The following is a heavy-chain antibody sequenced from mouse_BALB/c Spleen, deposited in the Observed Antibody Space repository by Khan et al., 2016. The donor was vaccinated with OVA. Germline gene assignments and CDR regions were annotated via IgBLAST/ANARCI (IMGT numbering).Heavy chain of an antibody. CDR2: IGPGSGNT. Sequence: DLVKPGASVKLSCKASGYTFTSYWINWIKQRPGQGLEWVGHIGPGSGNTYYNEIFKGKATLTVDTSSSTAYIQLSSLSSEDSAVYFGAKSNYDGSSLYAMDYWGQGTSVTVSS. V-gene: IGHV1S41*01. J-gene: IGHJ4*01. CDR3: AKSNYDGSSLYAMDY. CDR1: GYTFTSYW. D-gene: IGHD1-1*01.